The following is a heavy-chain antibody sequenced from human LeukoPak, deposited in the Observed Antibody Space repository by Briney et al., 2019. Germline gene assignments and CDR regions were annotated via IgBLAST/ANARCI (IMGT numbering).Heavy chain of an antibody. CDR3: ARRCLRYFDWLPDY. CDR2: INAGNGNT. D-gene: IGHD3-9*01. J-gene: IGHJ4*02. V-gene: IGHV1-3*01. Sequence: GASVKVSCKASGYTFTSYAMHWVRQAPGQGLEWMGWINAGNGNTKYSQKFQGRVTITRDTSASTAYMELSSLRSEDTAVYYCARRCLRYFDWLPDYWGQGTLVTVSS. CDR1: GYTFTSYA.